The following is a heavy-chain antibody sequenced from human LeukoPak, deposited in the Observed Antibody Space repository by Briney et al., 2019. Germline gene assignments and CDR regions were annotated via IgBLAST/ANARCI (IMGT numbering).Heavy chain of an antibody. Sequence: SETLSLTCTVSGGSISSYYWSWIRQPPGKGLEWIGYIYYSGSTNYNPSLKSRVTISVDTSKNQFSLKLSSVTAADTAVYYCARHPYYYGSGSGPGPWGQGTLVTVSS. CDR1: GGSISSYY. CDR2: IYYSGST. J-gene: IGHJ5*02. D-gene: IGHD3-10*01. CDR3: ARHPYYYGSGSGPGP. V-gene: IGHV4-59*08.